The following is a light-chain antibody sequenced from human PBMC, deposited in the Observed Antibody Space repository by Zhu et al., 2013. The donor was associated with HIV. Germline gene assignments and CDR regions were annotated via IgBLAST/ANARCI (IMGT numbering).Light chain of an antibody. Sequence: QTVVTQEPSFSVSPGGTVTLTCGLTSGSVSTSYYPSWYQQTPGQAPRTLIYNTNTRSSGVPDRFSGSILGNKAALTITGAQADDESDYYCVLYKGGGISVFGGGTKLTVL. CDR2: NTN. V-gene: IGLV8-61*01. CDR1: SGSVSTSYY. J-gene: IGLJ3*02. CDR3: VLYKGGGISV.